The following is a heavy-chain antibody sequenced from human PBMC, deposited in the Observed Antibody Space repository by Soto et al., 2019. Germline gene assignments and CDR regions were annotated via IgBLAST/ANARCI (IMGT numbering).Heavy chain of an antibody. Sequence: QLHLEESGPGLVKPSETLSLTCTVSGGSISSGSYYWGWIRQPPGKGPEWIGSLYYNGFTYYNPSLKSRLTISVDTSKNQFSLKLTSVTAADTAVYYCPRQDDFWSGDSWFDPWGQGTLVTVSS. D-gene: IGHD3-3*01. CDR3: PRQDDFWSGDSWFDP. V-gene: IGHV4-39*01. J-gene: IGHJ5*02. CDR1: GGSISSGSYY. CDR2: LYYNGFT.